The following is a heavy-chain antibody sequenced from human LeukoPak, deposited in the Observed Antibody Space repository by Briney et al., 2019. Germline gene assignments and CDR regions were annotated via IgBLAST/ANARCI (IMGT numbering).Heavy chain of an antibody. CDR1: GFTFSSYG. Sequence: PGGSLRLSCAASGFTFSSYGMSWVRQAPGKGLEWVSAISGSGGSTYYADSVKGRFTISRDNSKNTLYLQMNSLRAEDTAVYYCAKEGGYYDFWSGYQYFDYWGQGTLVTVSS. CDR2: ISGSGGST. V-gene: IGHV3-23*01. J-gene: IGHJ4*02. CDR3: AKEGGYYDFWSGYQYFDY. D-gene: IGHD3-3*01.